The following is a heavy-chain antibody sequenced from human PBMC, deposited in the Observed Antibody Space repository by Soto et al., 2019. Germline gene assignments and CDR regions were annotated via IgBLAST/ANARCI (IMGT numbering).Heavy chain of an antibody. V-gene: IGHV3-21*01. CDR2: ISTSSTYI. D-gene: IGHD1-26*01. Sequence: EVQLVESGGGLVKPGGSLRLSCAASRFTFSSYSMNWVRQAPGKGLEWVSSISTSSTYIYYADSVKGRFTISRDNAKNSLFLQMNSLRADDTAVYYCARGGTSGSYPDYWGQGTLVTVSS. J-gene: IGHJ4*02. CDR3: ARGGTSGSYPDY. CDR1: RFTFSSYS.